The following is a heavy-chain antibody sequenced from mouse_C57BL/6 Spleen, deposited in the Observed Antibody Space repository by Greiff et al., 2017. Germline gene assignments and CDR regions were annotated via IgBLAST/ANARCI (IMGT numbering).Heavy chain of an antibody. CDR3: ARYGSSFLFDY. CDR2: IDPSDSYT. Sequence: VQLQQPGAELVMPGASVKLSCKASGYTFTSYWMHWVKQRPGQGREWIGEIDPSDSYTNYNQKFKGKSTLTVDKSSSTAYMQLSSLTSEDSAVYYCARYGSSFLFDYWGQGTTLTVSS. J-gene: IGHJ2*01. CDR1: GYTFTSYW. D-gene: IGHD1-1*01. V-gene: IGHV1-69*01.